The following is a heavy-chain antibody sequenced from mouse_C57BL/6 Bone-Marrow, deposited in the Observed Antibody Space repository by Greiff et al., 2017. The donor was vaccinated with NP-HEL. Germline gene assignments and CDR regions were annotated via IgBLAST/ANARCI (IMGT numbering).Heavy chain of an antibody. Sequence: VQLQQSDAELVKPGASVKISCKASGYTFTDHTIHWMKQRPEQGLEWIGYIYPSDGSPKYNEKFKGKATLTADKSSSTASMQLNSLTSEDSAVYFCAREYYGCSYAMDYWGQGTSVTVSS. CDR1: GYTFTDHT. V-gene: IGHV1-78*01. D-gene: IGHD1-1*01. J-gene: IGHJ4*01. CDR3: AREYYGCSYAMDY. CDR2: IYPSDGSP.